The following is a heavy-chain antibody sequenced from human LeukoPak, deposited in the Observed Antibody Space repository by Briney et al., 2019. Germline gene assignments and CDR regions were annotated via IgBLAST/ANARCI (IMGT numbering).Heavy chain of an antibody. V-gene: IGHV1-69-2*01. D-gene: IGHD6-13*01. CDR3: ARDKYSQTAAADNY. CDR2: VDPEDGET. Sequence: ASVKVSCKVSGYTFTDYYMHWVQQAPGKGLEWMGLVDPEDGETIYAEKFQGRVTITADTSTDAAYMELSSLRSEDTAVYYCARDKYSQTAAADNYWGQGILVTVSS. J-gene: IGHJ4*02. CDR1: GYTFTDYY.